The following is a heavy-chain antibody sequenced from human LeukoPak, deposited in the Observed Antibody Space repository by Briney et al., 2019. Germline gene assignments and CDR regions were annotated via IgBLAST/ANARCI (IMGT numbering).Heavy chain of an antibody. CDR1: GFSFKDYY. Sequence: PGGSLRLSCAASGFSFKDYYFSWIRQAPGKGLEWVSFINVNGGAMYYADFVKGRFTISRDNAKSSLYLEMNSLRVEDTAVYSCARGPRILAAGSYYFDYWGQGSLVTVSS. J-gene: IGHJ4*02. V-gene: IGHV3-11*01. CDR3: ARGPRILAAGSYYFDY. D-gene: IGHD6-13*01. CDR2: INVNGGAM.